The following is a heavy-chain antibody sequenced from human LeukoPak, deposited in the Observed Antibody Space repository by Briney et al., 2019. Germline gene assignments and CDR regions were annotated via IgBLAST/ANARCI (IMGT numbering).Heavy chain of an antibody. CDR1: GFTFSSYW. J-gene: IGHJ3*02. CDR3: VREYSSSSGRAFDI. D-gene: IGHD6-6*01. Sequence: GGSLRLSCAASGFTFSSYWMHWVRQAPGKGLVWVSRISTDGSSTNSADSVKGRFTISRDNAKNTLYLEMNSLRAEDTAVYYCVREYSSSSGRAFDIWGQGTMVTVSP. V-gene: IGHV3-74*01. CDR2: ISTDGSST.